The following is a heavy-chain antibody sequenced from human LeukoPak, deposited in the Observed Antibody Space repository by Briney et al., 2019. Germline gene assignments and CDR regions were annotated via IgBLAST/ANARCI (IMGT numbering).Heavy chain of an antibody. D-gene: IGHD5-18*01. CDR3: ARGYTYGNGAMFDF. CDR1: GGSISSGNYY. Sequence: PSETLSLTCTVSGGSISSGNYYWTWIRQPAGKGLEWIGRVHTSASTDFNPSLKSRVSISSDTSKNQFSLKLSSVTAADTAVYYCARGYTYGNGAMFDFWGQGTLVTVSP. V-gene: IGHV4-61*02. CDR2: VHTSAST. J-gene: IGHJ4*02.